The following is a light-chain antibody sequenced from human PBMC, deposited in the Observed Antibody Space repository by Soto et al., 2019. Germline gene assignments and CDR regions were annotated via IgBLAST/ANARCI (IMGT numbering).Light chain of an antibody. V-gene: IGLV1-44*01. Sequence: QSVLTQPPSASGTPRQRGTISCSGSSSNSGSNTVNWYQQLPGTAPELLIYSNNQRPSGVPDRFSGSKSGTSASLAISGLHSEDEADYYCAAWYDSLNGVVFGGGTKLTVL. CDR2: SNN. CDR3: AAWYDSLNGVV. J-gene: IGLJ2*01. CDR1: SSNSGSNT.